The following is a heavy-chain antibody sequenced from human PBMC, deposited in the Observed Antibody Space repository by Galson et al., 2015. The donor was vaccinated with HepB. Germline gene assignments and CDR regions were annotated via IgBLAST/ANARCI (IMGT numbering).Heavy chain of an antibody. CDR2: IYSGGST. D-gene: IGHD3-10*01. V-gene: IGHV3-66*01. CDR3: ARDRGVGGYNWFDP. Sequence: SLRLSCAASGFTVSSNYMSWVRQAPGKGLEWVSVIYSGGSTYYADSVKGRFTISRDNSKNTLYLQMNSLRAEDTAVYYCARDRGVGGYNWFDPWGQGTLVTVSS. J-gene: IGHJ5*02. CDR1: GFTVSSNY.